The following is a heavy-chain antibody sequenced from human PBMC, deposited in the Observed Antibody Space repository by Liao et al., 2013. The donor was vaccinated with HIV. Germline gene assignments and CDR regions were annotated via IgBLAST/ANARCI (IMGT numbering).Heavy chain of an antibody. Sequence: QVRLQESGPGLLKPSETLSLTCSISGDSITTYYWSWIRQPPGKELEWIGYMYYSGSTNHNPSLKSRVTISVDPSKNQFSLKLSSVTAADTAVYYCARDMGGPFDYWGQGTL. D-gene: IGHD3-16*01. CDR3: ARDMGGPFDY. V-gene: IGHV4-59*01. CDR2: MYYSGST. J-gene: IGHJ4*02. CDR1: GDSITTYY.